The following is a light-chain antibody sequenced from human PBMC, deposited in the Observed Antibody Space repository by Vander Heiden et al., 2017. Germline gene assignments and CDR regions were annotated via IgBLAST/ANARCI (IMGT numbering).Light chain of an antibody. Sequence: EIVLTQSPGTLSLSTGERATLSCRSSQSITSTFLAWYQQKPGQAPRLLIYGASNRATGIPDRFSGSGSGTDFTLTISRLEPEDFAVYYCQQYGSSQITFGQGTRLEIK. CDR1: QSITSTF. CDR3: QQYGSSQIT. CDR2: GAS. V-gene: IGKV3-20*01. J-gene: IGKJ5*01.